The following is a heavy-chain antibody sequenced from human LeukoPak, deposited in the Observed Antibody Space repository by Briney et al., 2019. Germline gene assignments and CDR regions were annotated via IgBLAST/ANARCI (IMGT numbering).Heavy chain of an antibody. J-gene: IGHJ4*02. CDR2: INPNSGST. CDR3: ARVDSGGDY. V-gene: IGHV1-2*02. D-gene: IGHD3-16*01. CDR1: GYTFTGYY. Sequence: ASVKVSCKASGYTFTGYYMHWVRQAPGQGLEWMGWINPNSGSTNFAQKFHGRVTLTRDTSISTAYMELSRLRSDDTAAYFCARVDSGGDYWGQGTLVTVSS.